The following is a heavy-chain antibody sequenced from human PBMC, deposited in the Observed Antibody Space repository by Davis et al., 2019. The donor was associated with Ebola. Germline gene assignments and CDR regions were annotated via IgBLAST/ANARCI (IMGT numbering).Heavy chain of an antibody. CDR2: IYPGDSDV. Sequence: GGSLRLSCNSSGYTFTNYWIGWVRQMPGKGLEWMGIIYPGDSDVRYSPSFQGQVTISADKSISTAYLQWSSLKASDTAMYYCARPLGYCSGGSCRYYFDYWGQGTLVTVSS. J-gene: IGHJ4*02. D-gene: IGHD2-15*01. CDR3: ARPLGYCSGGSCRYYFDY. V-gene: IGHV5-51*01. CDR1: GYTFTNYW.